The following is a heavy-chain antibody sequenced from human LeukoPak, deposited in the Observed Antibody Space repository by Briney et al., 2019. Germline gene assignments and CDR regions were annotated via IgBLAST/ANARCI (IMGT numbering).Heavy chain of an antibody. CDR2: IYPGDSDT. V-gene: IGHV5-51*01. Sequence: PGESLKISCKGSGYSFTNYWIGWVRQTPGKGLEWMGIIYPGDSDTTYGPSFQGQVTISADKSISTAYLQWSSLKASDTAMYYCARHHGYGGNPDYGMDVWGQGTTVTVSS. CDR1: GYSFTNYW. CDR3: ARHHGYGGNPDYGMDV. D-gene: IGHD4-23*01. J-gene: IGHJ6*02.